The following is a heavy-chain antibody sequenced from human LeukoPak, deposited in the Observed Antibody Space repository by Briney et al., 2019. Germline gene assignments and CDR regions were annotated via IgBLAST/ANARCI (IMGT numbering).Heavy chain of an antibody. Sequence: ASVKVSCKVSGYTFTGYYMHWVRQAPGQGLEWMGWIDPNSGGTNYAQKFQGRVTMTRDTSISTAYMELSRLRSDDTAVYYCASYDAVAARPFDYWGQGTLVTVSS. V-gene: IGHV1-2*02. CDR2: IDPNSGGT. CDR3: ASYDAVAARPFDY. J-gene: IGHJ4*02. D-gene: IGHD6-6*01. CDR1: GYTFTGYY.